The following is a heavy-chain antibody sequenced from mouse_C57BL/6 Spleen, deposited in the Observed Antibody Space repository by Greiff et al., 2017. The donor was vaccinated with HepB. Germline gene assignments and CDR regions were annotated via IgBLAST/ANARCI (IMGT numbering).Heavy chain of an antibody. J-gene: IGHJ3*01. V-gene: IGHV1-52*01. CDR3: ATYYGGDWFAY. CDR2: IDPSDSET. CDR1: GYTFTSYW. Sequence: VQLQQPGAELVRPGSSVKLSCKASGYTFTSYWMHWVKQRPIQGLEWIGNIDPSDSETHYNQKFKDKATLTVDKSSSTAYMQLSSLTSEDSAVYYCATYYGGDWFAYWGQGTLVTVSA. D-gene: IGHD2-10*01.